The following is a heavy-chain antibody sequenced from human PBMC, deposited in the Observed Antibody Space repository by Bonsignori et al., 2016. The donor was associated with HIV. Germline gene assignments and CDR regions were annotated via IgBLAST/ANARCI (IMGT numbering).Heavy chain of an antibody. CDR3: AKLLNDYDRSGFSVDV. Sequence: VRQAPGKGLEWVAFISYDGSRDLYADSVKGRFTVSRDSPKKTLFLQMNSLTRGDTAVYYCAKLLNDYDRSGFSVDVWGQGTVVTVSS. D-gene: IGHD3-22*01. J-gene: IGHJ3*01. V-gene: IGHV3-30*02. CDR2: ISYDGSRD.